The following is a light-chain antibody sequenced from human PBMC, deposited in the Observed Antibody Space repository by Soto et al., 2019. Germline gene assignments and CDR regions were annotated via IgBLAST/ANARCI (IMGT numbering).Light chain of an antibody. CDR3: SSYTTSNTRQIV. J-gene: IGLJ1*01. CDR1: SSDVGGYNY. V-gene: IGLV2-14*03. Sequence: QSVLTQPASVSGSPGQSITISCTGSSSDVGGYNYVSWYQHNPGKAPKLIIYDVTSRPSGVSIRFSGSKSDNTASLTISGLQPEDEADYHCSSYTTSNTRQIVFGTGTKVTVL. CDR2: DVT.